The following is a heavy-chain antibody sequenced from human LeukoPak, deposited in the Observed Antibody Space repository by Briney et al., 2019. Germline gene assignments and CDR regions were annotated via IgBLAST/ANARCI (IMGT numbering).Heavy chain of an antibody. D-gene: IGHD6-19*01. Sequence: GGSLRLSCAASGFTFSSYGMHWVRQAPGKGLEWEAVIWYDGSNKYYADSVKGRFTISRDNSKNTLYLQMNSLRAEDTAVYYCARDTGAAVANLEFDYWGQGTLVTVSS. V-gene: IGHV3-33*01. CDR3: ARDTGAAVANLEFDY. CDR1: GFTFSSYG. CDR2: IWYDGSNK. J-gene: IGHJ4*02.